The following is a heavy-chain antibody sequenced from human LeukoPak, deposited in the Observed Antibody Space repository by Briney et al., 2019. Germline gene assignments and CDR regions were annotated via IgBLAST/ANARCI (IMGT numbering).Heavy chain of an antibody. Sequence: GGSLRLSCAASGFTFSSYGMHWVRQAPGKGLEWVAVIWYDGSNKYYADSVKGRFTISRDNSKNTLYLQMNSLRAEDTAVYYCAKDLTYSSSWSALDYWGQETLVTVSS. CDR1: GFTFSSYG. CDR2: IWYDGSNK. CDR3: AKDLTYSSSWSALDY. J-gene: IGHJ4*02. V-gene: IGHV3-33*06. D-gene: IGHD6-13*01.